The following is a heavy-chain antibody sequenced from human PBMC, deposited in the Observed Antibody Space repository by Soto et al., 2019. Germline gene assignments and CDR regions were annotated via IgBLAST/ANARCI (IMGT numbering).Heavy chain of an antibody. CDR2: IYYSGST. Sequence: SETQSLTCTVSGGSISSSSYYWGWIRQPPGKGLEWIGSIYYSGSTYYNPSLKSRVTISVDTSKNQFSLKLSSVTAADTAVYYCAAPIVVVPAAGYYYYMDVWGKGTTVTVSS. V-gene: IGHV4-39*01. CDR1: GGSISSSSYY. D-gene: IGHD2-2*01. CDR3: AAPIVVVPAAGYYYYMDV. J-gene: IGHJ6*03.